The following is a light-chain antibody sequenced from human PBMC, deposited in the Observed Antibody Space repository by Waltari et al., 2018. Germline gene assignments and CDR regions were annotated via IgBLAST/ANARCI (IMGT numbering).Light chain of an antibody. CDR3: QQTYSTPPWA. V-gene: IGKV1-39*01. J-gene: IGKJ1*01. CDR2: GAS. Sequence: DIQMTQFPSSLSASVGDSITITCRESQSIRNFLDWYQQKPGKAPKLLIYGASTLQSGVPSRFSGSGSGTDFTLTISSLQSEDFATYYCQQTYSTPPWAFGQGTKVDVK. CDR1: QSIRNF.